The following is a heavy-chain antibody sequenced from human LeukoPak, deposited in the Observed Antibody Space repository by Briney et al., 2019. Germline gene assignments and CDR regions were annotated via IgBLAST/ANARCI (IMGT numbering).Heavy chain of an antibody. V-gene: IGHV4-31*03. D-gene: IGHD2-15*01. J-gene: IGHJ5*02. CDR3: ARGSCSGGSCYFSGVWSDP. CDR1: GGSISSGGYY. Sequence: SQTLSLTCTVSGGSISSGGYYWSWIRQHPGKGLEWIGYIYYSGSTYYNPSLKSRVTISVDTSKNQFSLKLSSVTAADTAVYYCARGSCSGGSCYFSGVWSDPWGQGTLVTVSS. CDR2: IYYSGST.